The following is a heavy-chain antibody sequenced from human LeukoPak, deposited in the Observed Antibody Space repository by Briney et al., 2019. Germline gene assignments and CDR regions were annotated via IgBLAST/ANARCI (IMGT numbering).Heavy chain of an antibody. CDR1: GFTFSSYA. Sequence: GRSLRLSCAASGFTFSSYAMHWVRQAPGKGLEWVAVISYDGSNKYYADSVKGRFTISRDNSKNTLYLQMNSLRAEDTAVYYCARDHGDYDYYYYGMDVWGQGTTVTVSS. CDR2: ISYDGSNK. CDR3: ARDHGDYDYYYYGMDV. D-gene: IGHD4-17*01. J-gene: IGHJ6*02. V-gene: IGHV3-30-3*01.